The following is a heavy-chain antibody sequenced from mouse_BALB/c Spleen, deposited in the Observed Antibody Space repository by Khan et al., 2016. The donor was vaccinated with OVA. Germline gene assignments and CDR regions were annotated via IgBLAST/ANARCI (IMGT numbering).Heavy chain of an antibody. D-gene: IGHD2-10*01. Sequence: QVQLKESGPGLVAPSQSLSITCTISGFSLTNYGVHWVRQPPGKGLEWLVVIWSDGRTTYNSALKSRLTISKDNSKSQVFLKMNSHQTDDTAMYFGARQPYYHYNIMDYWGQGTSVTVSS. CDR2: IWSDGRT. CDR3: ARQPYYHYNIMDY. CDR1: GFSLTNYG. V-gene: IGHV2-6-1*01. J-gene: IGHJ4*01.